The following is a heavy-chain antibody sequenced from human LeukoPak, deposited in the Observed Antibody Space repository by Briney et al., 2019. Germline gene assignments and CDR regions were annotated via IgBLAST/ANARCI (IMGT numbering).Heavy chain of an antibody. D-gene: IGHD5-18*01. Sequence: GGSLRLSCATAGFTFSTFGIHWVRQTPGKGLEWAAAIQSDGSKQYYGDSVKGRFTISRDSSKNTVYLQMNSLRDEDTAVYYCARDVDTSSHSSQLDPWGQGTLVTVAS. CDR3: ARDVDTSSHSSQLDP. J-gene: IGHJ5*02. V-gene: IGHV3-33*01. CDR2: IQSDGSKQ. CDR1: GFTFSTFG.